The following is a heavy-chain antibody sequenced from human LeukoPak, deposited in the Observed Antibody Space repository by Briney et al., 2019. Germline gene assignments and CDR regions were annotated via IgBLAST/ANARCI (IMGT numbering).Heavy chain of an antibody. J-gene: IGHJ4*02. CDR1: GFTFSSYA. V-gene: IGHV3-30-3*01. D-gene: IGHD2-2*01. CDR2: ISYDGSNK. CDR3: ARDNVRYCSSTSCSYYFDY. Sequence: GGSLRLSCAASGFTFSSYAMHWVRQAPGKGLEWVAVISYDGSNKYYADSVKGRFTISRDNSKNTLYLQMNSLRAEDTAVYYCARDNVRYCSSTSCSYYFDYWGQGTLVTVSS.